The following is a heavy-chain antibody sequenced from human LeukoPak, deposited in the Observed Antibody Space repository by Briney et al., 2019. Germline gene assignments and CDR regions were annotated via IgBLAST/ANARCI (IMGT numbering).Heavy chain of an antibody. CDR1: GFTFTSSA. V-gene: IGHV1-58*02. D-gene: IGHD2-15*01. Sequence: ASVKVSCKASGFTFTSSAMQWVRQARGQRLEWIGWIVVGSGNTNYPQKFQERVTITRDMSTSTAYMELSSLRSEDTAVYYCAADPYCSGGSCWYWFDPWGQGTLVTVSS. CDR2: IVVGSGNT. CDR3: AADPYCSGGSCWYWFDP. J-gene: IGHJ5*02.